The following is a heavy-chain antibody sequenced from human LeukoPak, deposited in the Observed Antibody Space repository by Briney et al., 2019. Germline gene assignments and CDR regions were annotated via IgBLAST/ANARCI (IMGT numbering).Heavy chain of an antibody. CDR3: ARLGAAADPFDY. V-gene: IGHV4-39*01. D-gene: IGHD6-13*01. J-gene: IGHJ4*02. Sequence: SETLSLTCTVSGGSVSSSGYYWGWIRQPPGKGLEWIGSIYYSGSTYYNPSLKSRVTISVDTSKNQFSLKLSSVTAADTAVYYCARLGAAADPFDYWGQGTLVTVSS. CDR1: GGSVSSSGYY. CDR2: IYYSGST.